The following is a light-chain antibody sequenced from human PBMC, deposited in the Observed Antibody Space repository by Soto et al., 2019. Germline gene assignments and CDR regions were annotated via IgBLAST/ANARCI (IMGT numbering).Light chain of an antibody. CDR1: QSIRNS. J-gene: IGKJ1*01. Sequence: DIQMTQSPSTLSASIGDRVTLTCRASQSIRNSLAWYQQKPGQAPRLLIFDASRLESGVPSRLSGSGSGKEFTLTIGSLQPDDFATYYCQQYSSCSLTFGQGTKVEFK. V-gene: IGKV1-5*01. CDR3: QQYSSCSLT. CDR2: DAS.